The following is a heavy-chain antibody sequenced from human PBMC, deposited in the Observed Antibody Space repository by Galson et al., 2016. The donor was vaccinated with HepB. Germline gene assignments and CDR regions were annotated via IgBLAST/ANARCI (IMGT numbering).Heavy chain of an antibody. Sequence: SLRLSCAASGFTFSDYGMHWVRQAPGKGLEWVAVIWYDGRNKYYADSVKGRFTISRDNSKNTLYLQMNSLRAEDTAVYYCARDTTARIWNDAFDIWGQGTMVTVSS. D-gene: IGHD5-18*01. CDR1: GFTFSDYG. V-gene: IGHV3-33*01. J-gene: IGHJ3*02. CDR2: IWYDGRNK. CDR3: ARDTTARIWNDAFDI.